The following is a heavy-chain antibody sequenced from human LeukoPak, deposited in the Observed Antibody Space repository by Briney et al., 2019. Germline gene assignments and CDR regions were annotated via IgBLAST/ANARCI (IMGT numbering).Heavy chain of an antibody. J-gene: IGHJ4*02. D-gene: IGHD1-26*01. V-gene: IGHV4-38-2*02. CDR3: AREEVGATDY. Sequence: SETLSLTCTVSGYSISSGYYWGWIRQPPGKGLEWIGSIYHSGSTYDNPSLKSRVTISVDTSKNQFSLKLSSVTAADTAVYYCAREEVGATDYWGQGTLVTVSS. CDR2: IYHSGST. CDR1: GYSISSGYY.